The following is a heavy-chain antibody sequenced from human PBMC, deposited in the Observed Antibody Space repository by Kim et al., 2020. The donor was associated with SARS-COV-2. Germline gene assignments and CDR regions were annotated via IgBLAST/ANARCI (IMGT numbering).Heavy chain of an antibody. CDR2: IIPIFGTA. V-gene: IGHV1-69*13. CDR3: ARSGYDKPDGGYYGMDV. CDR1: GGTFSSYA. J-gene: IGHJ6*02. D-gene: IGHD5-12*01. Sequence: SVKVSCKASGGTFSSYAISWVRQAPGQGLEWMGGIIPIFGTANYAQKFQGRVTITADESTSTAYMELSSLRSEDTAVYYCARSGYDKPDGGYYGMDVWGQGTTVTVSS.